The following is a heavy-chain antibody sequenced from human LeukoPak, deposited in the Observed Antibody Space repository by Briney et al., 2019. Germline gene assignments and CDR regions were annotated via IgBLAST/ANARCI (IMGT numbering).Heavy chain of an antibody. CDR2: ISSNGGST. CDR3: ARGLMVRGVIATILNAFDI. D-gene: IGHD3-10*01. CDR1: GFTFSSYA. V-gene: IGHV3-64*01. Sequence: TGGSLRLSCAASGFTFSSYAMHWVRQAPGKGLEYVSAISSNGGSTYYANSVKGRFTISRDNSKNTLYLQMGSLRAEDMAVYYCARGLMVRGVIATILNAFDIWGQGTMVTVSS. J-gene: IGHJ3*02.